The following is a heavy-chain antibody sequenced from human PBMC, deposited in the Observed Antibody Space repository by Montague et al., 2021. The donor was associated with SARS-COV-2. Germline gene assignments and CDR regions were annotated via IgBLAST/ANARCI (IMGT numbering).Heavy chain of an antibody. V-gene: IGHV4-34*01. Sequence: SETLSLTCAVDLRSFSVEFRRRSGQHTGELQERYRVISHSGRENNNPSLKSRVTISIDTSKNQFSLKLSSVTAADTAVYYCARFAYRLLFIASYYGMDVWGQGTTVTVSS. CDR3: ARFAYRLLFIASYYGMDV. CDR1: LRSFSVEF. J-gene: IGHJ6*02. D-gene: IGHD2-2*01. CDR2: ISHSGRE.